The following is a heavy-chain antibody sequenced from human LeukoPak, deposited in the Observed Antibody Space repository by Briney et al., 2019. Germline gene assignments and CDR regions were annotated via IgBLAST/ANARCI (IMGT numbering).Heavy chain of an antibody. CDR1: GFTFSSYG. CDR3: AKDYYGPFDY. J-gene: IGHJ4*02. D-gene: IGHD3-10*01. Sequence: GGSLRLSCAASGFTFSSYGMHWVRQAPGKGLEWVAVISYDGSNKYYADSVKGRFTISRDNSKNTLYLQMNSLRAEDTAVYYCAKDYYGPFDYWXXGTLVTVSS. CDR2: ISYDGSNK. V-gene: IGHV3-30*18.